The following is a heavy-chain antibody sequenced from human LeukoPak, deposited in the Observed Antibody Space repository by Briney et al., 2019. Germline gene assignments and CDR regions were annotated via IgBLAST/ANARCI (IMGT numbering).Heavy chain of an antibody. CDR2: IYYIGST. D-gene: IGHD3-10*01. V-gene: IGHV4-59*01. CDR3: ARDQSGGYYFDY. Sequence: SETLSLTCTVSGGSISSYYWSWIRQPPGKGLEWILYIYYIGSTSYNPSLKSRVTISVDTSKNQFSLKLSSVTAADTAVYHCARDQSGGYYFDYWGQGTLVTVSS. J-gene: IGHJ4*02. CDR1: GGSISSYY.